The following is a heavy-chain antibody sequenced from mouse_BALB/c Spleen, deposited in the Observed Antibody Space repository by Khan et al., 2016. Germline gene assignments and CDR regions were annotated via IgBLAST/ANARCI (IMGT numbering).Heavy chain of an antibody. J-gene: IGHJ4*01. CDR2: IYPGDGDT. Sequence: QVQLQQSGAELVRPGSSVKISCKASDYAFSSYWMNWVKQRPGQGLEWIGQIYPGDGDTNYNGKFKGKATLTADKSSSTVYMQLSSLTSEDSAVYFCARGIVLRLFYAMDYWGQGTSVTVSS. D-gene: IGHD6-2*01. CDR3: ARGIVLRLFYAMDY. CDR1: DYAFSSYW. V-gene: IGHV1-80*01.